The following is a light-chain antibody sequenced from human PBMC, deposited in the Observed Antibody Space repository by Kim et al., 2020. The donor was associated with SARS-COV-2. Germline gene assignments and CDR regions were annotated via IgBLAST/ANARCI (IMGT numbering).Light chain of an antibody. J-gene: IGLJ3*02. CDR2: FVT. CDR1: SSDIGGFNY. V-gene: IGLV2-14*04. Sequence: GRSITFSCTGTSSDIGGFNYVSWFQQHPGKAPQLMIYFVTERPSGVSSRFSGSKSGNTASLTISGLQAEDEADYYCISFTTVSTWVFGGGTKLTVL. CDR3: ISFTTVSTWV.